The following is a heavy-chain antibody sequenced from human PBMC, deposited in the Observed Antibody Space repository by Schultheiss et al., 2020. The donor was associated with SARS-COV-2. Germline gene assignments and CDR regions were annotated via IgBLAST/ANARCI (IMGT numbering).Heavy chain of an antibody. Sequence: GGSLRLSCAASGFTFSSYAMHWVRQAPGKGLEWVAVISYDGSNKYYADSVKGRFTISRDNAKNSLYLQMNSLRAEDTAVYYCASRYYYDSSGFDYWGQGTLVTVSS. J-gene: IGHJ4*02. CDR3: ASRYYYDSSGFDY. CDR2: ISYDGSNK. V-gene: IGHV3-30-3*01. D-gene: IGHD3-22*01. CDR1: GFTFSSYA.